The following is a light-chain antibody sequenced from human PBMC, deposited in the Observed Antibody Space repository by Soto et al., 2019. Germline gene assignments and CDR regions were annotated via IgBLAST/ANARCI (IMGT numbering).Light chain of an antibody. Sequence: QSALTQPASVSGSPGQSITISCTGTSSDIGDSNYVSWYQQHPGKAPKLMIYDVTSRPSGVSNRFSGSKSGNTASLTISGLQAEDEAAYYCSSYATTSALYVFGTETKVTVL. J-gene: IGLJ1*01. CDR2: DVT. CDR1: SSDIGDSNY. CDR3: SSYATTSALYV. V-gene: IGLV2-14*03.